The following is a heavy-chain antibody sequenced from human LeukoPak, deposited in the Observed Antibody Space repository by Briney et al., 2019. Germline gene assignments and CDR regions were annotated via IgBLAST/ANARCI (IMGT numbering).Heavy chain of an antibody. CDR1: GFTFTSAW. J-gene: IGHJ4*02. D-gene: IGHD3-16*02. Sequence: AGGPLRLSCAASGFTFTSAWMSWVRQSPGKGLEWVGRIKSKADGETIDYAAPVKGRFTISRDDSTKTLYLLMNSLETDDTAVYFCIADIPGGGYPLDFWGQGTLVTVSS. V-gene: IGHV3-15*01. CDR3: IADIPGGGYPLDF. CDR2: IKSKADGETI.